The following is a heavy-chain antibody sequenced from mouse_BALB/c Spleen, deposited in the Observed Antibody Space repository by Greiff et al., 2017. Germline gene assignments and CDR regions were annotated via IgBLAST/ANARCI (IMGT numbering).Heavy chain of an antibody. CDR2: IRNKANGYTT. V-gene: IGHV7-3*02. J-gene: IGHJ4*01. CDR1: GFTFTDYY. CDR3: ARDRFITTATDAMDY. D-gene: IGHD1-2*01. Sequence: EVKLVESGGGLVQPGGSLRLSCATSGFTFTDYYMSWVRQPPGKALEWLGFIRNKANGYTTEYSASVKGRFTISRDNSQSILYLQMNTLRAEDSATYYCARDRFITTATDAMDYWGQGTSVTVSS.